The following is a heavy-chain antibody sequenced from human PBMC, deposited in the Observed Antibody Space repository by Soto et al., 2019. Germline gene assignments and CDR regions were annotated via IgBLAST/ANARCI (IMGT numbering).Heavy chain of an antibody. D-gene: IGHD1-7*01. Sequence: QVLLRESGPGVVKPSETLSLTCAVSGVSISSYYWAWIRQPAGKGLEWIGRVYVRGSTNYNPSLKSRVTMSVDTSSNQLSLRLTSVTAADAAVDYCVRNNNWNYEEFDYWGQGTRITVSS. CDR1: GVSISSYY. J-gene: IGHJ4*02. CDR3: VRNNNWNYEEFDY. CDR2: VYVRGST. V-gene: IGHV4-4*07.